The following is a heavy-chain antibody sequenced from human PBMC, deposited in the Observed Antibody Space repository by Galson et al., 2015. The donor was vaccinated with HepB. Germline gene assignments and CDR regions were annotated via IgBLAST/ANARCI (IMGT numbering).Heavy chain of an antibody. CDR3: TRSYDSSGNFGC. Sequence: SLRLSCAASGFTFGDYAMSWVRQAPGKGLEWVGFIRSKAYGGTKEYAASVKGRFTISRDDSKTIAYLQMNSLKTEDTAVYYCTRSYDSSGNFGCWGQGTLVTVSS. D-gene: IGHD3-22*01. J-gene: IGHJ4*02. V-gene: IGHV3-49*04. CDR2: IRSKAYGGTK. CDR1: GFTFGDYA.